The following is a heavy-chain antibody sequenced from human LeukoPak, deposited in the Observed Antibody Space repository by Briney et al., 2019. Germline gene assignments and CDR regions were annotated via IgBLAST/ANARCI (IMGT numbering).Heavy chain of an antibody. CDR1: GGSFSGYY. Sequence: SETLSLTCAVYGGSFSGYYWSWIRQPPGKGLEWIGEINHSGSTNYNPSLKSRVTISADTSKNQFSLKLSSVTAADTAVYYCARKLYSSGWYSDYWGQGTLVTVSS. D-gene: IGHD6-19*01. CDR2: INHSGST. V-gene: IGHV4-34*01. J-gene: IGHJ4*02. CDR3: ARKLYSSGWYSDY.